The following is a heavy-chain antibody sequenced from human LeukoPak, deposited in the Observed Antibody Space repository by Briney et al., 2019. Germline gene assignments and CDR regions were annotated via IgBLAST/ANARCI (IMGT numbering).Heavy chain of an antibody. J-gene: IGHJ4*02. V-gene: IGHV3-48*03. CDR1: GFTFSSYE. Sequence: PGGSLRPSCAASGFTFSSYEMNWVRQAPGKGLEWVSYISSSGSTIYYADSVKGRFTVSRDNAKNSVYLQMNSLRAEDTAVYYCARDPNVVIVSASCFDYWGQGTLVTVSS. D-gene: IGHD2-15*01. CDR3: ARDPNVVIVSASCFDY. CDR2: ISSSGSTI.